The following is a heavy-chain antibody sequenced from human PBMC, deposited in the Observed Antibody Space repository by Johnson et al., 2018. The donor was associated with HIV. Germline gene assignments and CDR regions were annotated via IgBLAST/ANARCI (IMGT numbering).Heavy chain of an antibody. Sequence: QVQLVESGGGVVQPGRSLRLSCAASGVIFSSYGMHWVRQAPGKGLEWVALIWNDGSDKYYADSVKGRFTISRDNSRNTLYLQMNSLRADDTAVYYCARLPSGYSRDGFNIWGQGTMVTVSS. CDR2: IWNDGSDK. V-gene: IGHV3-33*01. CDR3: ARLPSGYSRDGFNI. D-gene: IGHD5-18*01. CDR1: GVIFSSYG. J-gene: IGHJ3*02.